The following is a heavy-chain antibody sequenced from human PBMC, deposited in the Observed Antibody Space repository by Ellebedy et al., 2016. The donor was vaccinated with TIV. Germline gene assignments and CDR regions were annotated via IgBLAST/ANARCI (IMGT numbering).Heavy chain of an antibody. CDR2: ISYDGSNK. CDR3: ARDSGSYTFDY. J-gene: IGHJ4*02. Sequence: GGSLRLSXAASGFTFSSYAMHWVRQAPGKGLEWVAVISYDGSNKYYADSVKGRFTISRDNSKNTLYLQMNSLRAEDTAVYYCARDSGSYTFDYWGQGTLVTVSS. CDR1: GFTFSSYA. V-gene: IGHV3-30-3*01. D-gene: IGHD1-26*01.